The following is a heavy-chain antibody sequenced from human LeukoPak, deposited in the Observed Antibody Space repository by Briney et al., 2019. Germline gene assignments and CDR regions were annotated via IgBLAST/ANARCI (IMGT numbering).Heavy chain of an antibody. CDR2: IYNNEST. CDR3: ARDIGNHFGGLDHYYYDY. D-gene: IGHD2-15*01. J-gene: IGHJ4*02. Sequence: SETLSLTCTVSGDAVYYWNWIRQPAGKGLEWIGRIYNNESTWSNPSLKSRVSMSIDTSKNQFSLKLSSVTAAAAAVYYCARDIGNHFGGLDHYYYDYWGPGTLVTVSS. V-gene: IGHV4-4*07. CDR1: GDAVYY.